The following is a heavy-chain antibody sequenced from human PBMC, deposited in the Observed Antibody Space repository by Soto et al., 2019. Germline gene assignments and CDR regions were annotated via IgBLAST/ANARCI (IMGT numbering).Heavy chain of an antibody. D-gene: IGHD4-4*01. CDR3: ARDYTNYSFDY. Sequence: GGSLRLSCAASGFMFRDYYMNWIRQAPGKGLEWVSVISSSGTTIDYAESVKGRFTISRDNAKNSLNLQMNSLRAEDTAVYYCARDYTNYSFDYWGQGTLVTVSS. CDR2: ISSSGTTI. V-gene: IGHV3-11*01. CDR1: GFMFRDYY. J-gene: IGHJ4*02.